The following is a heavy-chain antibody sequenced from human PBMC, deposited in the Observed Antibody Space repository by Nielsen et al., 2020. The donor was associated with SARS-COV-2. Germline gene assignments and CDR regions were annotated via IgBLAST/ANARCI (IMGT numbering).Heavy chain of an antibody. CDR2: ITPIGGTT. J-gene: IGHJ4*02. V-gene: IGHV1-46*01. CDR1: GYTFTNNY. CDR3: ATEASIFGVVPPGY. Sequence: ASVKVSCKASGYTFTNNYMHWVRQAPGQGLEWVGIITPIGGTTTYARKFQGRVTMTEDTSTDTAYMELSSLRSEDTAVYYCATEASIFGVVPPGYWGQGTLVTVSS. D-gene: IGHD3-3*01.